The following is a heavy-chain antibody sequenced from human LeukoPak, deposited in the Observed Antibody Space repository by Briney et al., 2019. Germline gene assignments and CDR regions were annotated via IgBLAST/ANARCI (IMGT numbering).Heavy chain of an antibody. CDR3: ARLPYNWNDFRHFYYMDL. CDR1: GYTFTSYD. CDR2: MNPSSANT. J-gene: IGHJ6*03. V-gene: IGHV1-8*01. Sequence: GASVKLSFKASGYTFTSYDINWVRQATGQGLEWMGWMNPSSANTGYAQKFQGGVTMTRDTSISTDYMELSSLRSEDTAVYYCARLPYNWNDFRHFYYMDLWGKGTTVTVSS. D-gene: IGHD1-20*01.